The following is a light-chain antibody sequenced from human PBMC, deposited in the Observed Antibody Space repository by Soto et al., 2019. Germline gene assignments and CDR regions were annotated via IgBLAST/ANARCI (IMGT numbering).Light chain of an antibody. CDR3: QQRSNWPLN. Sequence: EIVLTQSPATLSLAPGERATLSCRASQSVSSYLVWYQQKPGQAPRLLIYDASNRATGIPARFSGSGSGTDFTLTISSLEPEDFAVYYCQQRSNWPLNFGGGTKGEMK. CDR1: QSVSSY. J-gene: IGKJ4*01. V-gene: IGKV3-11*01. CDR2: DAS.